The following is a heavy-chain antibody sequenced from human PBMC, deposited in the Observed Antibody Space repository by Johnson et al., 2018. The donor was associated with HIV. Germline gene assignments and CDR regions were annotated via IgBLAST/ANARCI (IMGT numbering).Heavy chain of an antibody. Sequence: QVQLVESGGGVVQPGGSLRLSCAASGFTFSSYGMHWVRQAPGKGLEWVAFIRYDGSNKYYADSVKGRFTISRANSKNTLYLQMNSLRAEDTAVYYCAKDPGGGYCSGGSCYWGAFDIWGQGTMVTVSS. V-gene: IGHV3-30*02. D-gene: IGHD2-15*01. CDR3: AKDPGGGYCSGGSCYWGAFDI. CDR1: GFTFSSYG. CDR2: IRYDGSNK. J-gene: IGHJ3*02.